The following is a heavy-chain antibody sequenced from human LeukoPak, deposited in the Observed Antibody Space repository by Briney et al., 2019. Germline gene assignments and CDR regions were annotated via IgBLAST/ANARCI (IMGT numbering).Heavy chain of an antibody. Sequence: ASVKVSCKTSGYTVSGYGISWVRQAPGQGLEGMGWITGNNGNTNYAPSLQGRVTMTKDTSTNTAYMELTSLRSDDTAVYYCARDQRNSGSYRFEYWGQGTLVTVSS. CDR2: ITGNNGNT. CDR1: GYTVSGYG. D-gene: IGHD1-26*01. V-gene: IGHV1-18*01. CDR3: ARDQRNSGSYRFEY. J-gene: IGHJ4*02.